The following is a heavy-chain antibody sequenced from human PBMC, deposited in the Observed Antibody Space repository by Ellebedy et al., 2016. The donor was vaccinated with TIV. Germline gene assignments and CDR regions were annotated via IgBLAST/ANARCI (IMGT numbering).Heavy chain of an antibody. J-gene: IGHJ6*02. D-gene: IGHD2-15*01. CDR2: IWYDGSNK. CDR1: GFTFSSYG. V-gene: IGHV3-33*01. CDR3: ARVGGSGGGCLWYYGMDV. Sequence: GESLKISCAASGFTFSSYGMHWVRQAPGKGLEWVAVIWYDGSNKYYADSVKGRFTISRDNSKNTLYLQMSSLRAEDTAVYYCARVGGSGGGCLWYYGMDVWGQGTTVTVSS.